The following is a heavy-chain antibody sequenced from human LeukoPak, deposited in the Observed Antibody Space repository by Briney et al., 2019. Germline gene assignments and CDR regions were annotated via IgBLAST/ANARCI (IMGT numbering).Heavy chain of an antibody. CDR1: GFTFSSYS. J-gene: IGHJ4*02. V-gene: IGHV3-43*02. Sequence: PGGSLRLSCAASGFTFSSYSMNWVRQAPGKGLEWVSLISGDGSSTYYADSVKGRFTISRDNSKNSLFLQMNSLRTEDTALYYCAKDIGPNYYDSSGYYYSGIDYWGQGSLVTVSS. D-gene: IGHD3-22*01. CDR2: ISGDGSST. CDR3: AKDIGPNYYDSSGYYYSGIDY.